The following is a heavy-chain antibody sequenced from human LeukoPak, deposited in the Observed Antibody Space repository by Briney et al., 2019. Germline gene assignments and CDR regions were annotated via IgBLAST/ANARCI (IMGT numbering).Heavy chain of an antibody. CDR2: IKEDESDE. D-gene: IGHD1-1*01. V-gene: IGHV3-7*01. Sequence: GGSLRLSCAASGFIFSSYSMSWVRQAPGKGLEWVAHIKEDESDEYYVDSVRGRFTASRDNAKNSVNLQMNSLRVEDTAVYYCARWRGRQSEFDYWGQGTLVTVSS. CDR3: ARWRGRQSEFDY. J-gene: IGHJ4*02. CDR1: GFIFSSYS.